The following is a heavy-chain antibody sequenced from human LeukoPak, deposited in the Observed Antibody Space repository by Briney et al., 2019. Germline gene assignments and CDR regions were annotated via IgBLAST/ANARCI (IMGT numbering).Heavy chain of an antibody. CDR1: GYSFTSYW. J-gene: IGHJ4*02. CDR2: IYPGASET. D-gene: IGHD6-13*01. V-gene: IGHV5-51*01. CDR3: ARRIAVSATFDY. Sequence: HGESLKISCKGSGYSFTSYWIAWVRQMPGKGLEWMGIIYPGASETRYSPSFQGQVTISADKSISTAYLQWSSLKASDTAMYYCARRIAVSATFDYWGQGTLVTVSS.